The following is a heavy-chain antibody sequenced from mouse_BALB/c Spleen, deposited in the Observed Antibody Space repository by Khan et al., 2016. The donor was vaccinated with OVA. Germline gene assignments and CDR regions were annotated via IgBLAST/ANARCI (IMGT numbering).Heavy chain of an antibody. D-gene: IGHD1-1*01. CDR3: APVGNYYGSFAY. CDR1: GYTFTSYV. J-gene: IGHJ3*01. CDR2: IYPFNDDT. V-gene: IGHV1S136*01. Sequence: DVKLVESGPELVKPGASVKMSCKASGYTFTSYVMHWVKQKPGLGLEWIGYIYPFNDDTKYNEKFKGKATLTSDKSSRTAFLELSSLTSEDSGVDYCAPVGNYYGSFAYWGQGTLVTGSA.